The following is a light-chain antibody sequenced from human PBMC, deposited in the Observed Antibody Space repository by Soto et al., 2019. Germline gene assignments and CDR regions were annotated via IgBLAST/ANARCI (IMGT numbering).Light chain of an antibody. Sequence: DIPMTQSPSSLSASIGDRVTITCRASQGINSFLAWYQQKPGKVPKLLIYAASTLQSGVPSRFRGSGSGTDFTLTISCLQPEDAATYYCQKYNSAPRTFGQGTKVEIK. CDR1: QGINSF. CDR3: QKYNSAPRT. J-gene: IGKJ1*01. CDR2: AAS. V-gene: IGKV1-27*01.